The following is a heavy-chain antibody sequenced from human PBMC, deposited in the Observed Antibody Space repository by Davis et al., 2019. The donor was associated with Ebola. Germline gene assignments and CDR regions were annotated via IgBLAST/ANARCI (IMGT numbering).Heavy chain of an antibody. J-gene: IGHJ6*02. V-gene: IGHV3-74*01. CDR1: GFTSSSYE. CDR3: AREGGYCTGGVCYMYYYGMDV. Sequence: HTGGSLRLSCAASGFTSSSYEMTWVRQAPGKGLVWVSRINSDWSSTRYADSVKGRFTISRDNAKNTLYLQMNSLRAEDTAVYYCAREGGYCTGGVCYMYYYGMDVWGQGTTVTVSS. D-gene: IGHD2-8*02. CDR2: INSDWSST.